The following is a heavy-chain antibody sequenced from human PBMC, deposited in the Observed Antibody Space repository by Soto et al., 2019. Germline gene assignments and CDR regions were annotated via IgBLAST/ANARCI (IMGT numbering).Heavy chain of an antibody. J-gene: IGHJ3*02. V-gene: IGHV4-59*01. D-gene: IGHD6-13*01. Sequence: PSETLSLTCTVSGGSISSYYWSWIRQPPGKGLEWIGYIYYSGSTNYNPSLKSRVTISVDTSKNQFSLKLSSVTAADTAVYYCARDVYSSSWNAWGDFDIWGQGTMVTV. CDR1: GGSISSYY. CDR2: IYYSGST. CDR3: ARDVYSSSWNAWGDFDI.